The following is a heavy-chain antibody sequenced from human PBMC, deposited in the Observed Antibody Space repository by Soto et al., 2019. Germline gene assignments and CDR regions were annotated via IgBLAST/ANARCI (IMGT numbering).Heavy chain of an antibody. D-gene: IGHD1-26*01. V-gene: IGHV1-18*01. CDR3: ASDVPLVVGSDRGAFDI. Sequence: QVQLVQSGAEVKKPGASVQVSCKASGYTFTSYGISWVRQAPGQGLEWMGWISAYNGNTNYAQKLQGRVTMTTDTSTSTAYMELRSLRSDDTAVYYFASDVPLVVGSDRGAFDIWGQGTMVTVSS. J-gene: IGHJ3*02. CDR1: GYTFTSYG. CDR2: ISAYNGNT.